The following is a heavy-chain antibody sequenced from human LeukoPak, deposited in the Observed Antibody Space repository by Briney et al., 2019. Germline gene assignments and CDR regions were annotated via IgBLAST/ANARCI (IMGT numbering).Heavy chain of an antibody. J-gene: IGHJ4*02. V-gene: IGHV4-38-2*02. CDR3: ARGRAFFD. CDR1: GHSISSGYY. Sequence: SETLSLTCTVSGHSISSGYYWGWIRPPPGKGLEWIGSIYHSGSTYYNPSLKSRVTISVDTSKNQFSLKLSSVTAADTAVYYCARGRAFFDWGQGTLVTVSS. D-gene: IGHD3-3*02. CDR2: IYHSGST.